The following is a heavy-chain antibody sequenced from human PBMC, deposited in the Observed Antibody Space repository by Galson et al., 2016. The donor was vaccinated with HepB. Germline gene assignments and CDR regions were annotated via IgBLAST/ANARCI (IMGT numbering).Heavy chain of an antibody. J-gene: IGHJ4*02. CDR3: ARDDWGPGGY. V-gene: IGHV3-7*01. Sequence: SLRLSCAVSGFTFSGTWMSWVRQAPGKGLEWVANIKEDGSEKYYGDSAKGRFIISRDNGKNLLFLHMTNLRAEDTAMYYCARDDWGPGGYWDQGTRVTVFS. CDR1: GFTFSGTW. D-gene: IGHD7-27*01. CDR2: IKEDGSEK.